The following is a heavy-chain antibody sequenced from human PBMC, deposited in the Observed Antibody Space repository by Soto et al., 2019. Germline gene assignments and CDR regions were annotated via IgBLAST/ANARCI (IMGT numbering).Heavy chain of an antibody. D-gene: IGHD6-13*01. CDR1: CGSISSGRHH. V-gene: IGHV4-39*01. CDR2: IYYSGGT. J-gene: IGHJ4*01. CDR3: ARLGAAAAHDEN. Sequence: PSETLSLTCTVSCGSISSGRHHWRWIRQPPGKGLEWIGSIYYSGGTYYNPSLKSRVTISLDTSKNQFSLKLSSVTAADTAVYYCARLGAAAAHDENWGRGVLVTVS.